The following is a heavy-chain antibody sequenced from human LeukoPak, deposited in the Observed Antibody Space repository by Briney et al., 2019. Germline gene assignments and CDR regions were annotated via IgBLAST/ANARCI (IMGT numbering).Heavy chain of an antibody. J-gene: IGHJ3*02. Sequence: SETLSLTCTVSGGSISSYYWSWIRQPPGKGLEWIGYIYYSGSTNYNPSLKSRVTISVDTSKNQFSLKLSSVTAADTAVYYCARVLSTSRRHDAFDIWGQGTMVTVSS. CDR2: IYYSGST. V-gene: IGHV4-59*01. CDR3: ARVLSTSRRHDAFDI. D-gene: IGHD6-6*01. CDR1: GGSISSYY.